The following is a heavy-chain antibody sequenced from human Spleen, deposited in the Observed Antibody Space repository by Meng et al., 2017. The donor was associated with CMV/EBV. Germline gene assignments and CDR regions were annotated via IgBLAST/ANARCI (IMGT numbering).Heavy chain of an antibody. CDR2: IIPIFGTA. V-gene: IGHV1-69*05. J-gene: IGHJ5*02. CDR3: ARDHPPQTSSPPGVNWFDP. Sequence: SVKVSCKASGGTFSSYAISWVRQAPGQGLEWMGGIIPIFGTANYAQKFQGRVTITTDESTSTAYMELSSLRSEDTAVYYCARDHPPQTSSPPGVNWFDPWGQGTLVTVSS. CDR1: GGTFSSYA. D-gene: IGHD6-13*01.